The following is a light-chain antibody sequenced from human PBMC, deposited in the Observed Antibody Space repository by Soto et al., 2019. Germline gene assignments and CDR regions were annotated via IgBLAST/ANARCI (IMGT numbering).Light chain of an antibody. CDR3: THSNSHSKS. J-gene: IGKJ1*01. V-gene: IGKV1-5*03. CDR2: NAS. Sequence: DIQMTQSPSTLSGAGGDRVTITCRASQTISSWLAWYQQKPGKAPKRLIYNASTLKSGFPSRFSGSGAGTQFTFKISSLQHDDFSNDSCTHSNSHSKSFDQGTKV. CDR1: QTISSW.